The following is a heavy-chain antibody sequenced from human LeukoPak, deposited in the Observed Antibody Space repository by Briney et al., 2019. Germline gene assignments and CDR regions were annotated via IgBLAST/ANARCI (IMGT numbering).Heavy chain of an antibody. J-gene: IGHJ4*02. V-gene: IGHV1-2*02. Sequence: GASVKVSCKASGYTFTGYYMHWVRQAPGQGPEWMGWINPNSGGTNYAQKFQGRVTMTRDTSISTAYMELSRLRSDDTAVYYCARDLRYSGYDGGDYWGQGTLVTVSS. CDR2: INPNSGGT. CDR3: ARDLRYSGYDGGDY. D-gene: IGHD5-12*01. CDR1: GYTFTGYY.